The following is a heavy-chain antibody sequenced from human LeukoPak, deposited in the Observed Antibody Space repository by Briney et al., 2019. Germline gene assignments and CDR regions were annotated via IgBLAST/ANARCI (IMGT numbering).Heavy chain of an antibody. CDR3: ARIRITMVRGVISSYYYYYMDV. CDR1: GGSISSSSYY. D-gene: IGHD3-10*01. CDR2: IYYSGST. J-gene: IGHJ6*03. V-gene: IGHV4-39*07. Sequence: SETLSLTCTVSGGSISSSSYYWGWIRQPPGKGLEWIGSIYYSGSTYYNPSLKSRVTISVDTSKNQFFLKLSSVTAADTAVYYCARIRITMVRGVISSYYYYYMDVWGKGTTVTISS.